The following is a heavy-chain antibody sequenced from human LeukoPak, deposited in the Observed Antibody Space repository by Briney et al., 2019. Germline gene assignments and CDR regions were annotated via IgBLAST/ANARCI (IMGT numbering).Heavy chain of an antibody. CDR2: MNPNSGNT. CDR3: ARAAGVSSSWYFVWFDP. Sequence: ASVKVSCKASGYTFTSYDINWVRQATGQGLEWMGWMNPNSGNTGYAQKFQGRVTMTRNTSISTAYMELSSLRSEDTAVYYCARAAGVSSSWYFVWFDPWGQGTLVTVSS. CDR1: GYTFTSYD. D-gene: IGHD6-13*01. V-gene: IGHV1-8*01. J-gene: IGHJ5*02.